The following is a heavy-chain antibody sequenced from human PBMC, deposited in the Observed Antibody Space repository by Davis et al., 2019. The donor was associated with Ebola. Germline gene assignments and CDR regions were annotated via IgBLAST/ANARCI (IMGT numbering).Heavy chain of an antibody. J-gene: IGHJ4*02. Sequence: PSETLSLTCTVSGGSISSHYWSWIRQPAGKGLEWIGRIYTSGRTNYNPSLKSRVTISVDTSKNQFSLRLSSVTAADTAVYYCVRDGCPGGSCYCGDYWGQGTPVTVSS. CDR2: IYTSGRT. D-gene: IGHD2-15*01. V-gene: IGHV4-4*07. CDR3: VRDGCPGGSCYCGDY. CDR1: GGSISSHY.